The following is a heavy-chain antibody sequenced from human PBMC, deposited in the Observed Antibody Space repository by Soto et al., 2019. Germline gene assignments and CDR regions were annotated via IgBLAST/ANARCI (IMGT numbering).Heavy chain of an antibody. V-gene: IGHV4-30-2*01. J-gene: IGHJ4*02. CDR2: IYHSGST. D-gene: IGHD6-13*01. CDR3: ARDQVEQPLTFDY. CDR1: GGSISSGGYS. Sequence: PSETLSLTCAVSGGSISSGGYSWSWIRQPPGKGLEWIGYIYHSGSTYYNPSLKSRVTISVDRSKNQFSLKLSSVTAADTAVYYCARDQVEQPLTFDYWGQGTLVTVSS.